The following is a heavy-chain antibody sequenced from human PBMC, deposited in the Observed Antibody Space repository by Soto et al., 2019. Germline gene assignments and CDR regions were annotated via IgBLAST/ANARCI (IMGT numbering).Heavy chain of an antibody. CDR2: IIPILGIA. Sequence: SVKVSCKASGGTFSSYTISWVRQAPGQGLEWMGRIIPILGIANYAQKFQGRVTITVDKSTSTAYMELSSLRSEYTAVYYCARDPSAGDSADYWGQGTLVTVSS. J-gene: IGHJ4*02. D-gene: IGHD2-21*01. CDR3: ARDPSAGDSADY. CDR1: GGTFSSYT. V-gene: IGHV1-69*04.